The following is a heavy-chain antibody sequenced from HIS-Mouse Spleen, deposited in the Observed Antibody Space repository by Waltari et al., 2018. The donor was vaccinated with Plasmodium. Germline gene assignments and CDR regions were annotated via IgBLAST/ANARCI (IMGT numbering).Heavy chain of an antibody. J-gene: IGHJ4*02. CDR1: GGSFSGYY. D-gene: IGHD3-3*01. Sequence: QVQLQQWGAGLLKPSETRSLTCAVYGGSFSGYYWSWIRQPPGKGLEWIGEINHSGSTNYNPSLKSRVTISVDTSKNQFSLKLSSVTAADTAVYYCARAYYDFWSGYRFDYWGQGTLVTVSS. V-gene: IGHV4-34*01. CDR2: INHSGST. CDR3: ARAYYDFWSGYRFDY.